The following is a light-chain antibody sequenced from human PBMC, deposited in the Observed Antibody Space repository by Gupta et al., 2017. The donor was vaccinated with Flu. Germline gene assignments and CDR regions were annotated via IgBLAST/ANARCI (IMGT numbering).Light chain of an antibody. Sequence: DIQMTQSPSSLSASIGDRVIITCRASETIGSRLNWYQQKSGEAPRLLIYDASTLQTGAPSRFSGSGSGTAFSLTISSLQPEDYASYYCHRTYSVPTFGQGTKVEI. CDR3: HRTYSVPT. CDR1: ETIGSR. J-gene: IGKJ1*01. CDR2: DAS. V-gene: IGKV1-39*01.